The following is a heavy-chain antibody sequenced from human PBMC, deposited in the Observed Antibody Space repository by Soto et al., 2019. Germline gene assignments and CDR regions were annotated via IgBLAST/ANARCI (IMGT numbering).Heavy chain of an antibody. D-gene: IGHD2-15*01. CDR3: AREYCSGGSCYFSAAFDI. CDR2: MNPNSGNT. CDR1: GYTFTSYD. J-gene: IGHJ3*02. Sequence: GXSVKVSFNASGYTFTSYDINLVRHSTGQGLEWMGWMNPNSGNTGYAQKFQGRVTMTRNTSISTAYMELSSLRSEDTPVYYCAREYCSGGSCYFSAAFDIWGQGTMVTVSS. V-gene: IGHV1-8*01.